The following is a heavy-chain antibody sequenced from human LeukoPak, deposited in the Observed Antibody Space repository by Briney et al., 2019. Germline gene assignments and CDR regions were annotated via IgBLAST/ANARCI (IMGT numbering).Heavy chain of an antibody. V-gene: IGHV4-34*01. CDR2: INHSGST. CDR1: GGSFSGYY. Sequence: SETLSLTCAVYGGSFSGYYWSWIRQPPGKGLEWIGEINHSGSTNYNPSLKSRVTISVDTSKNQFSLKLSSVTAADTAVYYCARRCDSSGYYYRPYDYWGQGTLVTVSS. D-gene: IGHD3-22*01. CDR3: ARRCDSSGYYYRPYDY. J-gene: IGHJ4*02.